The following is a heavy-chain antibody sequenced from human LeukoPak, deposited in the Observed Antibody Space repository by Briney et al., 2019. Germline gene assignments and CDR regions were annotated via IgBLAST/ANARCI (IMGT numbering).Heavy chain of an antibody. Sequence: GASVKVSCKASGYTFTGYYMHWVRQAPGQGLEWMGWINPNSGGTNYAQKFQGRVTITADKSTSTAYMELSSLRSEDTAVYYCARLTPASTMIVVVRPAPGAFDIWGQGTMVTVSS. D-gene: IGHD3-22*01. J-gene: IGHJ3*02. CDR3: ARLTPASTMIVVVRPAPGAFDI. CDR2: INPNSGGT. CDR1: GYTFTGYY. V-gene: IGHV1-2*02.